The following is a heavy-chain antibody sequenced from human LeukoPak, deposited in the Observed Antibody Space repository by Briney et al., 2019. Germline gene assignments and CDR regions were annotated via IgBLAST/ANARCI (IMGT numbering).Heavy chain of an antibody. CDR3: ARDTRYFDRGLDF. CDR1: GGSISSHY. V-gene: IGHV4-59*11. CDR2: IYHSGST. D-gene: IGHD3-9*01. J-gene: IGHJ4*02. Sequence: SETLSLTSTVSGGSISSHYWSWIRQPPGKGLEWIAYIYHSGSTNSNPSLESRVAISVDTSRNQVSLRLSSVTAADTAVYYCARDTRYFDRGLDFWGQGTLVTVSS.